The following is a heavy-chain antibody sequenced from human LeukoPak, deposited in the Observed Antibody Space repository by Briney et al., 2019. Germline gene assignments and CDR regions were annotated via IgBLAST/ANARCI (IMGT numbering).Heavy chain of an antibody. CDR1: GGPISSYY. D-gene: IGHD7-27*01. CDR3: ARLRTAPLNWGEFDY. V-gene: IGHV4-59*01. Sequence: SETLSLTCTVSGGPISSYYWSWIRQPPGKGLEWIGYIYYSGSTNYNPSLKSRVTISVDTSKNQFSLKLSSVTAADTAVYYCARLRTAPLNWGEFDYWGQGTLVTVSS. J-gene: IGHJ4*02. CDR2: IYYSGST.